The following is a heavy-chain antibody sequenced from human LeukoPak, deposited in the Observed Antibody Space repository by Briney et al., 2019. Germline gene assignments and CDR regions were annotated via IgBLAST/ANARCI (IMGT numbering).Heavy chain of an antibody. D-gene: IGHD5-18*01. J-gene: IGHJ4*02. V-gene: IGHV3-23*01. CDR2: ISTSGDFT. CDR3: ARSIQLWTHFDY. CDR1: GFTFSSYA. Sequence: GGSLRLSCATSGFTFSSYAMNWVRQAPGKGLECVSFISTSGDFTYYADSVKGRFTISRDNSKNTLYLQMSSLRAEDTAVYYCARSIQLWTHFDYWGQGTLVTVSS.